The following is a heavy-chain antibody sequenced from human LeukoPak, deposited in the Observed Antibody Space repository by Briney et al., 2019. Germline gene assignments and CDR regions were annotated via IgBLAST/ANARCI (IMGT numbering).Heavy chain of an antibody. V-gene: IGHV4-34*01. D-gene: IGHD3-22*01. J-gene: IGHJ4*02. CDR3: ARGSDSRGYYIDY. CDR1: GGSFSGYY. Sequence: SETLSLTCAVYGGSFSGYYRSWIRQPPGKGLEWIGEINHSGSTNYNPSLKSLVTISVDTSKNQFSLKLSSVTAADTAVYYCARGSDSRGYYIDYWGQGTLVTVSS. CDR2: INHSGST.